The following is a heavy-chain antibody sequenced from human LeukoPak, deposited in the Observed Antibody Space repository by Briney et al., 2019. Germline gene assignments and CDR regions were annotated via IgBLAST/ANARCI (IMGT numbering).Heavy chain of an antibody. D-gene: IGHD3-10*01. V-gene: IGHV3-21*01. CDR2: ISSSSSYI. Sequence: GGSLRLSCAASGFTFNSYSMNWVRQAPGKGLEWVSSISSSSSYIYYADSVKGRFTISRDNAKNSLYLQMNSLRAEDTAVYYCARPILLWFGELTVDVWGKGTTVTVSS. CDR1: GFTFNSYS. J-gene: IGHJ6*04. CDR3: ARPILLWFGELTVDV.